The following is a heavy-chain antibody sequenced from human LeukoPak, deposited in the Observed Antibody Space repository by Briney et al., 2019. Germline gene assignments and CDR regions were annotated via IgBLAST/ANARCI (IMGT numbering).Heavy chain of an antibody. D-gene: IGHD4-17*01. CDR3: ARGGGVHDYVFDY. V-gene: IGHV4-59*01. J-gene: IGHJ4*02. CDR1: GGSTSTYC. CDR2: IYFSGTT. Sequence: SETLTLTCTVSGGSTSTYCWNWIRQPPGKGLEWIGYIYFSGTTKYNPSLKSRVTISVDTSENHFSLRLRSVTAADTAVYYCARGGGVHDYVFDYWGQGTLVTVSS.